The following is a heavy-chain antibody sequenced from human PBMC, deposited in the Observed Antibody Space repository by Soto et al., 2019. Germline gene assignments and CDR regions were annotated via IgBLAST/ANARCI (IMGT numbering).Heavy chain of an antibody. J-gene: IGHJ5*02. Sequence: QMRLQESGSGLVKPSQTLSLTCAVSGGSISSGGYAWNWIRQPPGKGLEWIGYIYHSGYTSYNPSLKNRVTISVDKSKTQFSLTLSFVTAAVTAVYYCARDSLMGNYFDPWGQGTMVTVSS. CDR3: ARDSLMGNYFDP. V-gene: IGHV4-30-2*01. CDR2: IYHSGYT. CDR1: GGSISSGGYA. D-gene: IGHD1-7*01.